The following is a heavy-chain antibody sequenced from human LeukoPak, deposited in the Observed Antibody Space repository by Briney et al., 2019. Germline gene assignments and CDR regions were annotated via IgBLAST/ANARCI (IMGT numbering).Heavy chain of an antibody. V-gene: IGHV1-2*02. D-gene: IGHD2-21*01. J-gene: IGHJ5*02. CDR3: ARADRLHGGPYLIGP. CDR1: GYSFTDYY. Sequence: VASVKVSCKTSGYSFTDYYMHWVRQAPGQGLEWMGWINPNSGGTSSARKFQGRVTMTRDTSISTVYMEVSWLTSDDTAIYYCARADRLHGGPYLIGPWGQGTLVTVSS. CDR2: INPNSGGT.